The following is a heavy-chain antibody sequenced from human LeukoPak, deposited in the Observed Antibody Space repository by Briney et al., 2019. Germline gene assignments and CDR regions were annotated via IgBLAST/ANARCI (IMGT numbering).Heavy chain of an antibody. D-gene: IGHD6-19*01. CDR2: IYSGGST. J-gene: IGHJ6*02. CDR3: ARADSSGWYASDYYYGMDV. Sequence: GGSLRLSCAASGFTVSSNYMSWVRQAPGKGLEWVSVIYSGGSTYYADSVKGRFTISRDNSKNTLYLQMNSLRAEDTAVYYCARADSSGWYASDYYYGMDVWGQGTTVTVSS. CDR1: GFTVSSNY. V-gene: IGHV3-66*01.